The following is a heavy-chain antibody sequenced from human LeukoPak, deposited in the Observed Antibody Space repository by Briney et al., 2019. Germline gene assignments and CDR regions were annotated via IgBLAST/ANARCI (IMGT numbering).Heavy chain of an antibody. CDR1: GFTFSSYS. J-gene: IGHJ3*02. V-gene: IGHV3-48*01. D-gene: IGHD3-3*01. CDR3: ARSYDFWSGYYDAFDI. Sequence: GGSLRLSCAASGFTFSSYSMNWVRQAPGKGLEWVSYISSSSSTIYYADSVKGRFTISRDNAKNSLYLQMNSLRAEDTAVYYCARSYDFWSGYYDAFDIWGQGTMVTVSS. CDR2: ISSSSSTI.